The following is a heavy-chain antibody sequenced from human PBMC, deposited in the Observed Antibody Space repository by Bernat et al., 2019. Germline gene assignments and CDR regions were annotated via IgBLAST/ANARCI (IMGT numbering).Heavy chain of an antibody. CDR3: AKDRSTLSSSYWYFDL. Sequence: QVQLVESGGGVVQPGRSLRLSCAASGFTFSNSGMHWVRQAPGKGLEWVALISSDGINIYYADSVKGRLPISRDNFKNTLYLKMNSLSAEDTGVYNCAKDRSTLSSSYWYFDLWGRGTLVTVSS. CDR2: ISSDGINI. V-gene: IGHV3-30*18. CDR1: GFTFSNSG. J-gene: IGHJ2*01. D-gene: IGHD6-13*01.